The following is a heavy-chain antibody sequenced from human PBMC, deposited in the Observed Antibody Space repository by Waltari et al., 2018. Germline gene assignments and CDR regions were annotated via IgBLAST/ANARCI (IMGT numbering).Heavy chain of an antibody. Sequence: EGQLVESGGGLVQPGRSRRLSCKGSGFTFGGYDLSWVRQAPGKGLEWVAFIRSKPYGETTEYAASVRGRFTISRDDSENFAYLEMNSLKSEDTALYYCTSGRWLANFDDWGQGALVTVSS. CDR1: GFTFGGYD. V-gene: IGHV3-49*04. CDR2: IRSKPYGETT. CDR3: TSGRWLANFDD. D-gene: IGHD6-19*01. J-gene: IGHJ4*02.